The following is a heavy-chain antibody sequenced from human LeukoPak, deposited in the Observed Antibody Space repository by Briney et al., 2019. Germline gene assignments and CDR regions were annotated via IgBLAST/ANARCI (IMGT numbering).Heavy chain of an antibody. CDR3: ARDRITMVRGDLNDAFDI. CDR2: IYYSGST. Sequence: PSETLSLTCTVSGGSISSSSYYWGWIRQPPGKGLEWIGSIYYSGSTNYNPSLKSRVTISVDTSKNQFSLKLSSVTAADTAVYYCARDRITMVRGDLNDAFDIWGQGTMVTVSS. J-gene: IGHJ3*02. D-gene: IGHD3-10*01. CDR1: GGSISSSSYY. V-gene: IGHV4-39*07.